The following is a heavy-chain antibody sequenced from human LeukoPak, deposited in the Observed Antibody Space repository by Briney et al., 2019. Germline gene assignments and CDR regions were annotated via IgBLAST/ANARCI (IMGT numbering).Heavy chain of an antibody. CDR2: IRYDGSNK. CDR1: GFTFSSYG. CDR3: AXDHRSGWYFEA. J-gene: IGHJ4*02. Sequence: GGSLRLSCAASGFTFSSYGMHWVRQAPGKGLEWVAFIRYDGSNKYYADSVKGRFTISRDNSKNTLYLQMNSLRAEDTAVYYCAXDHRSGWYFEAWGQGTLVTVSS. V-gene: IGHV3-30*02. D-gene: IGHD6-19*01.